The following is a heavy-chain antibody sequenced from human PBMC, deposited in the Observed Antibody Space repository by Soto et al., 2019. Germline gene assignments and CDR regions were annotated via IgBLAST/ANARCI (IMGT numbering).Heavy chain of an antibody. CDR3: ASLSGYDSEWLVRLCETCAFDS. D-gene: IGHD5-12*01. CDR2: IYHSGST. J-gene: IGHJ3*02. V-gene: IGHV4-4*02. Sequence: PSETLSLTCAVSSGSISSSNWWSWVRQPPGKGLEWIGEIYHSGSTNYNPSLKSRVTISVDKSKNQFSLKLSSVTAADTAVYYCASLSGYDSEWLVRLCETCAFDSRGQGTMVTVSS. CDR1: SGSISSSNW.